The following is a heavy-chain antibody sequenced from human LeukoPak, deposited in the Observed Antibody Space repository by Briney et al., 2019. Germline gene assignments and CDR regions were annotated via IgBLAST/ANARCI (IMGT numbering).Heavy chain of an antibody. Sequence: PGGSLRLSCAASGFTFDDYGMSWVRQAPGKRLEWVSGINWNGGSTGYADSVKGRFTISRDNAKNSLYLQMNSLRAEDTALYYCSGGIRLGELSSWGQGTLVTVSS. J-gene: IGHJ5*02. CDR2: INWNGGST. V-gene: IGHV3-20*04. CDR3: SGGIRLGELSS. D-gene: IGHD3-16*02. CDR1: GFTFDDYG.